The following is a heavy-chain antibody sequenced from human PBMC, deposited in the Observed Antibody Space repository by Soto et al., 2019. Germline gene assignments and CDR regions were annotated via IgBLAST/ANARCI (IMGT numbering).Heavy chain of an antibody. J-gene: IGHJ6*02. CDR3: ARTNEDYYYGMDV. Sequence: PSETLSLTCAVYGGSFSGYYWSWIRQPPGKGLEWIGEINHSGSTNYNPSLKSRVTISVDTSKNQFSLKLSSVTAADTAVYYCARTNEDYYYGMDVWGQGTTVTVSS. CDR2: INHSGST. CDR1: GGSFSGYY. V-gene: IGHV4-34*01.